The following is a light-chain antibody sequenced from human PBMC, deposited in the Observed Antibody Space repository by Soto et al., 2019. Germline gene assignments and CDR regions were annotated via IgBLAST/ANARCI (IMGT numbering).Light chain of an antibody. CDR3: QHYNSYSEA. CDR2: KAS. CDR1: QTISSW. J-gene: IGKJ1*01. Sequence: DIQMTQSPSTLSGSVGDRVTITCRASQTISSWLAWYQQKPGKAPKLLIYKASTLKSGVPSRFSGSGSGTEFTLTISSLQPADFATYYCQHYNSYSEAFGQWTKVELK. V-gene: IGKV1-5*03.